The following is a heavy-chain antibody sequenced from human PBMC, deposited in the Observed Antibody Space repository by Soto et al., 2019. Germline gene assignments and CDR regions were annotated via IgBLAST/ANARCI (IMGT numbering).Heavy chain of an antibody. D-gene: IGHD5-18*01. CDR3: ASAYVDRAMVFYYYGMDV. V-gene: IGHV4-34*01. CDR2: INHSGST. J-gene: IGHJ6*02. CDR1: GVSFSGYY. Sequence: SESLSLTCAVYGVSFSGYYWRWIRQPPGKGLEWIGEINHSGSTNYNPSLKSRVTISVDTSKNQFSQKLSSVTAADTAVYYCASAYVDRAMVFYYYGMDVWGQGTTVTVSS.